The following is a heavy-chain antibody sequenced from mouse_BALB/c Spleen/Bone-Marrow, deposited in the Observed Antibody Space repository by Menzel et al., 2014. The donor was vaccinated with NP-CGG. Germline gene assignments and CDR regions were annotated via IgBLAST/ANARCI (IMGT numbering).Heavy chain of an antibody. CDR3: ARYRLGTYFDY. Sequence: VQLQQSGAELVKPRASVKLSCTASGFNIKDTYMHWVKQRPEQGLEWIGRVDPANGNTKYDPKFQGKATITADTSSNTAYLQLSSLTSEDTAVYYCARYRLGTYFDYWGQGTTLTVSS. CDR2: VDPANGNT. CDR1: GFNIKDTY. V-gene: IGHV14-3*02. D-gene: IGHD2-14*01. J-gene: IGHJ2*01.